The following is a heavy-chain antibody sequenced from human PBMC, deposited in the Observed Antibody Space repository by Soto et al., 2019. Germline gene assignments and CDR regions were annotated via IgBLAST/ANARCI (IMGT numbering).Heavy chain of an antibody. CDR1: EFTFSGRS. D-gene: IGHD3-10*01. Sequence: EVQLVESGGGLVQPGGSLRLSCAASEFTFSGRSVHWVRQAPGKRLVWVSGIDKVGTDSTYADSVKGRFTSSRDNATNTVYLQMNSVRVEDTTVYYCARGWFGPDVWGKGTTVTVSS. CDR2: IDKVGTDS. J-gene: IGHJ6*03. V-gene: IGHV3-74*01. CDR3: ARGWFGPDV.